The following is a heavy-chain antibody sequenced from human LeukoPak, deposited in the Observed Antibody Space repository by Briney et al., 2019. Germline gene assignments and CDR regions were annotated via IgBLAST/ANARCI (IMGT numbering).Heavy chain of an antibody. CDR2: IRYDGSNR. D-gene: IGHD3-10*01. CDR3: AKGGRITMLRGVQRDHYFDY. Sequence: GGSLRLSCGVSGFTFSSYGMHWVRQAPGKGLEWVAYIRYDGSNRHYADSVKGRFTISRDNSKNTLYPQMNSLRVEDTAVYYCAKGGRITMLRGVQRDHYFDYWGQGTLVTVSS. CDR1: GFTFSSYG. V-gene: IGHV3-30*02. J-gene: IGHJ4*02.